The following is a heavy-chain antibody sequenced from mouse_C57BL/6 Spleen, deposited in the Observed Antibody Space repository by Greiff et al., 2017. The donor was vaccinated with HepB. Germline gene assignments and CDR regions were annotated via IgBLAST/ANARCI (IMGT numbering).Heavy chain of an antibody. CDR2: IDPSDSYT. J-gene: IGHJ4*01. Sequence: QVQLQQPGAELVKPGASVKLSCKASGYTFTSYWMQWVKQRPGQGLEWIGEIDPSDSYTNYNQKFKGKATLTVDTSSSTAYMQLSSLTSEDSAVYYCAREKNHYSPMDYWGQGTSVTVSS. V-gene: IGHV1-50*01. D-gene: IGHD2-12*01. CDR1: GYTFTSYW. CDR3: AREKNHYSPMDY.